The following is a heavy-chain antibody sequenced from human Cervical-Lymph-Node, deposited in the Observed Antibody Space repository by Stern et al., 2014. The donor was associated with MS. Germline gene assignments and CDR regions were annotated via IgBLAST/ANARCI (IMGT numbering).Heavy chain of an antibody. CDR1: GYSFATYW. J-gene: IGHJ6*02. CDR2: LYPGDSDT. Sequence: EVQLLESGAEVKKPGESLKISCKGSGYSFATYWIGWVRQMPGKGLEWMGILYPGDSDTRYSPSFQGHVTISADKSISPAYLPWSSLKASDTAMYYCARPGDDTAKYGLDVWGQGTTVTVSS. V-gene: IGHV5-51*03. D-gene: IGHD5-18*01. CDR3: ARPGDDTAKYGLDV.